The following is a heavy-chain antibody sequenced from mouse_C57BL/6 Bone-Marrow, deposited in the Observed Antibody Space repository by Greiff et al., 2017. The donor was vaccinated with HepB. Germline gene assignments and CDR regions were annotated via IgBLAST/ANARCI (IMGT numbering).Heavy chain of an antibody. J-gene: IGHJ2*01. CDR3: ARLGVSSYFDY. Sequence: VQLKESGGGLVQPGGSRKLSCSPSGFTFSSFGMHWVRQVPEKGLEWVAYISSDSTTVYYAVTVKGRFILSRDNAKNTLFLQMTSLRFEESAMYYCARLGVSSYFDYWGQGTTLTVSS. V-gene: IGHV5-17*02. CDR1: GFTFSSFG. CDR2: ISSDSTTV.